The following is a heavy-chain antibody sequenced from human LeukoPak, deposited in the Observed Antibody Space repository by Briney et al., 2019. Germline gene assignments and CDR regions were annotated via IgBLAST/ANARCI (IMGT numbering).Heavy chain of an antibody. Sequence: SVKVSCKASGGTFSSYAISWVRQAPGQGLEWMGGIIPIFGTANYAQKFQGRVTITADKSTSTAYMELSSLRSDDTAVYYCARDLLPYYDFWSGYFAAYNYYYYMDVWGKGTTVTVSS. J-gene: IGHJ6*03. CDR1: GGTFSSYA. CDR2: IIPIFGTA. V-gene: IGHV1-69*06. CDR3: ARDLLPYYDFWSGYFAAYNYYYYMDV. D-gene: IGHD3-3*01.